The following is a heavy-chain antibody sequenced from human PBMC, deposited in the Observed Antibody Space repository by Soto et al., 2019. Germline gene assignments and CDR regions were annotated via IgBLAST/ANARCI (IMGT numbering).Heavy chain of an antibody. CDR2: INQDGSEK. CDR1: GFNSEGHC. Sequence: PVRPMSLPTSAAGFNSEGHCSRRLLQATGKGLEWVANINQDGSEKYYVDSVKGRFTISRDDSRNTLYLQMNSLKSEDTAVYYCSIVAMAPSDCSCTTCSIWWGTGTLVTVSS. V-gene: IGHV3-7*03. D-gene: IGHD2-2*01. CDR3: SIVAMAPSDCSCTTCSIW. J-gene: IGHJ4*02.